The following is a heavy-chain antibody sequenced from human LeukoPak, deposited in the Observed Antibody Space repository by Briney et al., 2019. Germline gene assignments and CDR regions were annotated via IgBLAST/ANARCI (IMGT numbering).Heavy chain of an antibody. Sequence: PGGSLRLSCAASGFTFSSYAMSWVRQAPGKGLEWVSAISGSGGSTYYADSVKGRFTISRDNSKNTLYLQMNSLRAEDTAVYYCAKSDCSGGSCYPNHRNWFDPWGQGTLVTVSS. CDR1: GFTFSSYA. J-gene: IGHJ5*02. V-gene: IGHV3-23*01. D-gene: IGHD2-15*01. CDR3: AKSDCSGGSCYPNHRNWFDP. CDR2: ISGSGGST.